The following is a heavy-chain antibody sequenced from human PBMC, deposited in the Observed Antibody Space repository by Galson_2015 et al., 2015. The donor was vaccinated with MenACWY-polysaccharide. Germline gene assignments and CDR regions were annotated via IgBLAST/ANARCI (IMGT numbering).Heavy chain of an antibody. CDR1: GDSFSSYD. D-gene: IGHD3-22*01. CDR3: ARGGKYYYDSSGYLNWFDP. J-gene: IGHJ5*02. V-gene: IGHV1-8*01. CDR2: MNPNSGNT. Sequence: SVKVPCKASGDSFSSYDINWGRQTPGHGLEWMGWMNPNSGNTGYAQKFQGRVTMTRNTSISIAYMELSSLRSEDTAVYYCARGGKYYYDSSGYLNWFDPWGQGTLVTVSS.